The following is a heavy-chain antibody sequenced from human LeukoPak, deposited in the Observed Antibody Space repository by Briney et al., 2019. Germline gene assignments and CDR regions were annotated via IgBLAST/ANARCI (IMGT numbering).Heavy chain of an antibody. J-gene: IGHJ3*02. CDR2: IYHSGST. Sequence: SETLSLTCAVSGGSISSGGYSWSWIRQPPGKGLEWIGYIYHSGSTYYNPSLKSRVTISVDRSKDQFSLKLSSVTAADTAVYYCARATYYYDSSGYNDAFDIWGQGTMVTVSS. CDR1: GGSISSGGYS. CDR3: ARATYYYDSSGYNDAFDI. D-gene: IGHD3-22*01. V-gene: IGHV4-30-2*01.